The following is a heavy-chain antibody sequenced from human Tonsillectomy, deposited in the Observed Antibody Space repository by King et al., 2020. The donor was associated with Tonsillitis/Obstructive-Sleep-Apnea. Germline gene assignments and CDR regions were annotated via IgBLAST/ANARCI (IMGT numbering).Heavy chain of an antibody. CDR3: AKGGREGYSSSWYEGLDYYFDY. CDR2: VGESAGST. V-gene: IGHV3-23*04. J-gene: IGHJ4*02. CDR1: GFTFSRFA. Sequence: VQLVESGGTLVQPGGSLRLSCAASGFTFSRFAMIWVRQAPGKGLEWVSSVGESAGSTYYADSVKGRFTISRDSSKNTVYLQMNSLRAEDTAIYYCAKGGREGYSSSWYEGLDYYFDYWGQGTLVTVSS. D-gene: IGHD6-13*01.